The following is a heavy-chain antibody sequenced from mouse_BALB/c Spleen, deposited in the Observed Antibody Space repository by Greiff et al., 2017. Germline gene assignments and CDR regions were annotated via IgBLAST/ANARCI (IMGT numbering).Heavy chain of an antibody. J-gene: IGHJ2*01. CDR2: INPSTGYT. D-gene: IGHD3-3*01. Sequence: QVQLKESGAELAKPGASVKMSCKASGYTFTSYWMHWVKQRPGQGLEWIGYINPSTGYTEYNQKFKDKATLTADKSSSTAYMQLSSLTSEDSAVYYCARCGGTCPLDYWGQGTTLTVSS. V-gene: IGHV1-7*01. CDR1: GYTFTSYW. CDR3: ARCGGTCPLDY.